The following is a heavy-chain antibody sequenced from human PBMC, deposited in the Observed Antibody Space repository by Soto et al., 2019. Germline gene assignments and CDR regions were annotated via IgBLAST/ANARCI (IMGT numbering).Heavy chain of an antibody. Sequence: GGSLRLSCAASGFTFDDYAMHWVRQAPGKGLEWVSGISWNSDNIGYADSVKGRFTISRDNAKNSLYLQMNSLRAEDTALYYCAKDLYSNYGDAFDIWGQGTMVTVSS. J-gene: IGHJ3*02. CDR1: GFTFDDYA. D-gene: IGHD4-4*01. CDR3: AKDLYSNYGDAFDI. V-gene: IGHV3-9*01. CDR2: ISWNSDNI.